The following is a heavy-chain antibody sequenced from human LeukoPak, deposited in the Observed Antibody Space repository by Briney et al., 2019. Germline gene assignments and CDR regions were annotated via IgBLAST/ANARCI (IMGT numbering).Heavy chain of an antibody. CDR3: ARGRTPPFDIFTGHTRTLPWGAP. CDR2: INHSGST. D-gene: IGHD3-9*01. J-gene: IGHJ5*02. CDR1: GGYFSGYY. V-gene: IGHV4-34*01. Sequence: SETLSLTCAVYGGYFSGYYWSWIRQPPGKGLEWIGEINHSGSTNYNPSLKSRVTISVDTSKNQFSLKLSSVTAADTAVYYCARGRTPPFDIFTGHTRTLPWGAPWGQGTLVTVSS.